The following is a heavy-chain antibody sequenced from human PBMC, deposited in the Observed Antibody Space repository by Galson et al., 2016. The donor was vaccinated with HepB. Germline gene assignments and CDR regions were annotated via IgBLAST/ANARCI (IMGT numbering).Heavy chain of an antibody. J-gene: IGHJ3*02. CDR1: GGTFGSHA. CDR3: ARNLAYCDGDCYFHNVFHI. V-gene: IGHV1-69*06. CDR2: IIPISGTT. D-gene: IGHD2-21*02. Sequence: SCKASGGTFGSHAINWVRQAPGQGLEWMGGIIPISGTTTFAQKFQGRVRITADKSTTTAYMELSSLRSEDTAVYYCARNLAYCDGDCYFHNVFHIWGQGTMVAVSS.